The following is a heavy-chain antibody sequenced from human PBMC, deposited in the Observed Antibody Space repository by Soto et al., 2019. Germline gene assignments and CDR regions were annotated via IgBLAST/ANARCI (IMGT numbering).Heavy chain of an antibody. J-gene: IGHJ5*02. CDR3: ASTSVSVTVAGTGDWFDP. V-gene: IGHV4-34*01. D-gene: IGHD6-19*01. CDR1: GGSFSGYY. Sequence: PSETLSLTCAVYGGSFSGYYWSWIRQPPGKGLEWIGEINHSGSTNYNPSLKSRVTISVDTSKNQFSLKLSSVTAADTAVYYCASTSVSVTVAGTGDWFDPWGQGTLVTVSS. CDR2: INHSGST.